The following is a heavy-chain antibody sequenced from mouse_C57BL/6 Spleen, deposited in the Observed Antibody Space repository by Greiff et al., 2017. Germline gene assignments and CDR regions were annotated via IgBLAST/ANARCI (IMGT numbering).Heavy chain of an antibody. Sequence: EVKLVESGGGLVQPGGSLSLSCAASGFTFTDYYMSWVRQPPGKALEWLGFIRNKANGYTTEYSASVKGRFTISRDNSQSILYLQMNALRAEDSATYYCARSLDSSGYVEGYYFDYWGQGTTLTVSS. CDR2: IRNKANGYTT. J-gene: IGHJ2*01. D-gene: IGHD3-2*02. CDR1: GFTFTDYY. V-gene: IGHV7-3*01. CDR3: ARSLDSSGYVEGYYFDY.